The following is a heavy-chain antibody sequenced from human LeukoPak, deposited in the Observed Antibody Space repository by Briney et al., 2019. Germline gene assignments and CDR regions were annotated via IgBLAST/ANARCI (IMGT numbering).Heavy chain of an antibody. CDR2: IWYDGNNK. CDR3: AKALLGSGSYFDY. D-gene: IGHD5-12*01. V-gene: IGHV3-33*06. J-gene: IGHJ4*02. Sequence: PGRSLRLSCAASGFTFSSYGMHWVRQAPGKGLEWVAVIWYDGNNKYYADSVKGRFTISRDNSKNTLYLQMNSLRAEDTAVYYCAKALLGSGSYFDYWGQGTLVTVSS. CDR1: GFTFSSYG.